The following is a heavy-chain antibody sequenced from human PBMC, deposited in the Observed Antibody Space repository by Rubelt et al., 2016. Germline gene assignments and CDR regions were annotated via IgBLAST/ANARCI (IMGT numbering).Heavy chain of an antibody. CDR1: GGSFSIYY. CDR3: VLGVLYAFNI. J-gene: IGHJ3*02. V-gene: IGHV4-34*01. D-gene: IGHD3-10*01. CDR2: INHSGST. Sequence: QVQLQQWGAGLLKPSETLSLTCAVYGGSFSIYYWSWIRQPPGKGLEWIGEINHSGSTNYNPSLKSRVTISVDTSKNQFSLKLTSVTAADTAVYYCVLGVLYAFNIWGQGTFVPVSS.